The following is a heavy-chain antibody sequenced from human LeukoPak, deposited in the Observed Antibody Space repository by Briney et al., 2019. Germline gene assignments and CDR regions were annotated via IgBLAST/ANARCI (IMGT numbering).Heavy chain of an antibody. CDR2: SNRDGSST. D-gene: IGHD6-19*01. J-gene: IGHJ2*01. CDR1: GFNFGNYW. Sequence: GGSLRLSCAASGFNFGNYWMYWVRQVPGKGLVWVSRSNRDGSSTTYADSVQGRFTISRDNSKNTLYLQMNSLRAEDTAVYYCAKDLGGGSGCYDLWGRGTLVTVSS. CDR3: AKDLGGGSGCYDL. V-gene: IGHV3-74*01.